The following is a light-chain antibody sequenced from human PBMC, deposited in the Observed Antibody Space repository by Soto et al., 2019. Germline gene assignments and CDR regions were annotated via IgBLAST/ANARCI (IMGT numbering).Light chain of an antibody. V-gene: IGKV3-20*01. CDR2: GAS. CDR1: QSVYINS. Sequence: EVVLTQSPGTLSLSPGESATLSCRASQSVYINSLAWYQHKRGRAPRLLIYGASTRATAVPDRFTGSGSGTDFALTISSLEPEDAAVYYCQQYGSSGTFGQGTKVEIK. CDR3: QQYGSSGT. J-gene: IGKJ1*01.